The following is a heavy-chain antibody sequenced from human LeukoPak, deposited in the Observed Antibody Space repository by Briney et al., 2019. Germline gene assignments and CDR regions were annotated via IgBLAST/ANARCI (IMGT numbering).Heavy chain of an antibody. CDR3: ARHLDLCDILTGYYRNPYYFDY. CDR1: GGSISSYY. Sequence: SETLSLTCTVSGGSISSYYWSWIRQPPGKGLEWIGYIYYSGSTNYNPSLKSRVTISVDTSKNQFSLKLSSVTAADTAVYYCARHLDLCDILTGYYRNPYYFDYWGQGTLVTVSS. V-gene: IGHV4-59*08. D-gene: IGHD3-9*01. CDR2: IYYSGST. J-gene: IGHJ4*02.